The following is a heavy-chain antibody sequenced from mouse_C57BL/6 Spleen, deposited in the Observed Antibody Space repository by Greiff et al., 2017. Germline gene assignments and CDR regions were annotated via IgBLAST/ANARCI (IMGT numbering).Heavy chain of an antibody. Sequence: EVMLVESGGGLVKPGGSLKLSCAASGFTFSSYAMSWVRQTPEKRLGWVATISDGGSYTYYPDNVKGRFTISRDNAKNNLYLQMSHLKSEDTAMYYCARIYYDYYYFDYWGQGTTLTVSS. D-gene: IGHD2-4*01. CDR1: GFTFSSYA. V-gene: IGHV5-4*03. CDR2: ISDGGSYT. J-gene: IGHJ2*01. CDR3: ARIYYDYYYFDY.